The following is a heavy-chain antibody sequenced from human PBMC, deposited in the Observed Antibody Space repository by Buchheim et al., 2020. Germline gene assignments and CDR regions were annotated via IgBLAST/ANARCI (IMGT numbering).Heavy chain of an antibody. J-gene: IGHJ6*02. V-gene: IGHV3-48*02. Sequence: EVQLVESGGGLVKPGGSLRLSCAASGFTFSSYSMNWVRQAPGKGLEWVSYISSSTSTIYYTDSVKGRFTISRDNDKNSRYLQMNSLRDEDTAVYYCARDLWGSGGMDVWGQGTT. D-gene: IGHD3-10*01. CDR3: ARDLWGSGGMDV. CDR1: GFTFSSYS. CDR2: ISSSTSTI.